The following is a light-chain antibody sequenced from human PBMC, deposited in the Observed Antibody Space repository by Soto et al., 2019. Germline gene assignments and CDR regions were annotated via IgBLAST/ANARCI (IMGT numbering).Light chain of an antibody. CDR3: QQSYSIPLT. CDR2: AAS. CDR1: QSIGSR. J-gene: IGKJ4*01. Sequence: DIQMTQSPSPLSASVGDRVTITCRAGQSIGSRLNWYQQIPGKAPNLLIYAASSLQSGVPSRFSGSGSGTDFTLTISSLQPEDFATYYCQQSYSIPLTFGGGTKVEIK. V-gene: IGKV1-39*01.